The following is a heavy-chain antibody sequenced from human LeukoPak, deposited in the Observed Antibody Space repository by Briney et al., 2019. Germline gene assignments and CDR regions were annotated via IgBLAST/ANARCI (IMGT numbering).Heavy chain of an antibody. Sequence: SETLSLTCAVYGGSFSGYYWSWIRRPPGKGLEWIGSIYSSGSTYYNASLQSRVTISIETSKNQISLRLNSVTAADTAIYYCAKSGGYGLIDYWGQGTLVTVSS. CDR1: GGSFSGYY. J-gene: IGHJ4*02. CDR3: AKSGGYGLIDY. CDR2: IYSSGST. D-gene: IGHD1-26*01. V-gene: IGHV4-34*01.